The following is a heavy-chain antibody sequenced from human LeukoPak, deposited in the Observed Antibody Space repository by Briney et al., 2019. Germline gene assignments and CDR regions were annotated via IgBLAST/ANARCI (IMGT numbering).Heavy chain of an antibody. V-gene: IGHV1-18*01. D-gene: IGHD3-10*01. J-gene: IGHJ4*02. CDR2: ISAYNGNT. CDR1: GYTFTSYG. Sequence: ASVKVSCKSSGYTFTSYGISWVRQAPGQGLEWMGWISAYNGNTNYARKLQGRVTMTTDTSTSTAYMELRSLRSDDTAVYYCARVAPKYGSGSYFDYWGQGTLVTVSS. CDR3: ARVAPKYGSGSYFDY.